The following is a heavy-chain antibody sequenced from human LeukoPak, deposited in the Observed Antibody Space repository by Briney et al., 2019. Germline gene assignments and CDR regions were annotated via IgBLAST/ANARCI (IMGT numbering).Heavy chain of an antibody. V-gene: IGHV3-23*01. D-gene: IGHD1-1*01. CDR2: ISGSGGST. J-gene: IGHJ4*02. CDR3: AKENWNYLDY. CDR1: GLVFRNHA. Sequence: PGGSLRLSCEASGLVFRNHAMTWVRQAPGKGLEWVSAISGSGGSTNYADSVKGRFTISRDNSKNTLYLQMNSLRAEDTAVYYCAKENWNYLDYWGQGTLVTVSS.